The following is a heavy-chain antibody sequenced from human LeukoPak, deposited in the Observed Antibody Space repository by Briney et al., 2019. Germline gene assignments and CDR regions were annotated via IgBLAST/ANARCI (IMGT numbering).Heavy chain of an antibody. CDR2: ISWNSGSI. V-gene: IGHV3-9*01. CDR1: GFTFEDYA. D-gene: IGHD2-2*01. J-gene: IGHJ4*02. Sequence: PGRSLRLSCAVSGFTFEDYAMHWVRQAPGKGLDWVAAISWNSGSINYADSVKGRFTISRDNAKNSLYLQMNRLRAEDTAFYYCVKERSRTGYFDYWGQGTLVTVSS. CDR3: VKERSRTGYFDY.